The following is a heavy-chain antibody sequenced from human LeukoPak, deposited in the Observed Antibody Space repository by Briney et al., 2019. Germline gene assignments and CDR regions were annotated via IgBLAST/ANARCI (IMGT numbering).Heavy chain of an antibody. D-gene: IGHD5-18*01. CDR3: ARVGFSYGYYSAFDY. CDR1: GFTFSSYW. V-gene: IGHV3-74*01. CDR2: INSDGSST. J-gene: IGHJ4*02. Sequence: GGSLRLSCAASGFTFSSYWMHWVRKAPGKGLGLVLRINSDGSSTSYADSVKGRFTISRDNTKNTLNLQMNSLRAEDTAVYYCARVGFSYGYYSAFDYWGQGTLVTVSS.